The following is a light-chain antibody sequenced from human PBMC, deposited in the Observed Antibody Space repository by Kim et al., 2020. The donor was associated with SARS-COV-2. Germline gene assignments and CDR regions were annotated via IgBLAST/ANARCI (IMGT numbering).Light chain of an antibody. V-gene: IGKV1D-13*01. CDR1: QGISSA. CDR3: QQFNNYRT. CDR2: DAS. Sequence: GDRVTITCRASQGISSALAWYQQKPGKATKLLIYDASSLESGVPSRFSGSGSGTDFTLTISSLQPEDFATYYCQQFNNYRTFGQGTRLEIK. J-gene: IGKJ5*01.